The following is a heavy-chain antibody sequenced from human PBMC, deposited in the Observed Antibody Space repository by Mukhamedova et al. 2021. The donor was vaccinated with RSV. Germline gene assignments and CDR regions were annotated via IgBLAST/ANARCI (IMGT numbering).Heavy chain of an antibody. CDR3: ARDRLLGSSSWYPSDS. V-gene: IGHV3-30*04. CDR2: ISYDGSNK. D-gene: IGHD6-13*01. J-gene: IGHJ4*02. Sequence: QAPGKGLEWVAVISYDGSNKYYADSVKGRFTISRDNSKNTLYLQMNSLRAEDTAVYYCARDRLLGSSSWYPSDSWGQGTLVTVS.